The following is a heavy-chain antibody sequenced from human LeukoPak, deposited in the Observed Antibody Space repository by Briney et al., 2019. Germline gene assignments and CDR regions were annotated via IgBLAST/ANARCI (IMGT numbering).Heavy chain of an antibody. D-gene: IGHD3-9*01. V-gene: IGHV4-34*01. J-gene: IGHJ4*02. CDR1: GGSFSGYY. CDR2: INHSGST. CDR3: ARGRSGIRYFDWLLRYFDY. Sequence: KTSETLSLTCAVYGGSFSGYYWSWIRQPPGKGLEWIGEINHSGSTNYNPSLKSRVTISVDTSKNQFSLKLSSVTAADMAVYYCARGRSGIRYFDWLLRYFDYWGQGTLVTVSS.